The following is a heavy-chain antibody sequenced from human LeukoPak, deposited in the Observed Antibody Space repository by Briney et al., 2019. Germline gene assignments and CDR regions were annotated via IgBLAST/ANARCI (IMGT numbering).Heavy chain of an antibody. J-gene: IGHJ4*02. CDR1: GYSISSGYY. Sequence: PSETLSLTCAVSGYSISSGYYWGWIRQPPGKGLEWIGSIYHSGSTYYNPSLKSRVTMSVDTSKNQFSLKLSSVTAADTAVYYCARALSYYYGSGSYYHDYWGQGTLVTVSS. V-gene: IGHV4-38-2*01. D-gene: IGHD3-10*01. CDR2: IYHSGST. CDR3: ARALSYYYGSGSYYHDY.